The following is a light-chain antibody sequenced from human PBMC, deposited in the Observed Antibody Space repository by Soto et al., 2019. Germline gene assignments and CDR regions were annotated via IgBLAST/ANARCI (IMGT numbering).Light chain of an antibody. Sequence: QSALTQPPSVSGSPGQSVTISCTGTSSDVGSYNRVSWYQQPPGTAPKLMIYEVSNRPSGVPDRFSGSKSGNTASLTISGLQADDEAYYYCSLYTSSSVVFGGGTKLTVL. CDR2: EVS. CDR1: SSDVGSYNR. V-gene: IGLV2-18*01. J-gene: IGLJ2*01. CDR3: SLYTSSSVV.